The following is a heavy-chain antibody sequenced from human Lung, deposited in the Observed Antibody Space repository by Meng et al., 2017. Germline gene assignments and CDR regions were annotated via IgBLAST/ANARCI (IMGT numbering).Heavy chain of an antibody. J-gene: IGHJ4*02. CDR2: VYFNGST. Sequence: QVQLTELCPGLVRPSETLSLTCTVSGDSVSSGGYYWSWVRQPPGKGLEWIVSVYFNGSTNYNLYLKSRVTISLDTSKNQFSLKLNSVTAADTAVYYCARGDTVMNLGYWGQGTLVTVSS. CDR1: GDSVSSGGYY. D-gene: IGHD4-17*01. V-gene: IGHV4-61*08. CDR3: ARGDTVMNLGY.